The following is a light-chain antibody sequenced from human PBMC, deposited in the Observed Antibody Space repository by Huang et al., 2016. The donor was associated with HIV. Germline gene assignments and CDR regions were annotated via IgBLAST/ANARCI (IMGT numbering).Light chain of an antibody. J-gene: IGKJ2*01. CDR1: HAVSSS. CDR3: QQYNNWPGT. V-gene: IGKV3-15*01. CDR2: AAS. Sequence: EVVMTQSPATLSVSPGDRVTLSCRARHAVSSSLAWYQQTPGQAPRLLIYAASTRATGIPARFSGSGSGTDFTLTISSLQSEDSAVYYCQQYNNWPGTFGQGTKLEIK.